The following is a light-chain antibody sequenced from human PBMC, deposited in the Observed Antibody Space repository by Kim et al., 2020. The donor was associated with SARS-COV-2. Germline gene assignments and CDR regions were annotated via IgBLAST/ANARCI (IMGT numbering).Light chain of an antibody. Sequence: QSLTHTCTGTSRDIGTYNFVSWFQHHPGKAPKLIIFDVSDRPSGVPGRFSGSKSANTASLTISGLQPEDEADYFCCSFTSTNSPYVFGTGTKVTVL. J-gene: IGLJ1*01. CDR3: CSFTSTNSPYV. CDR2: DVS. V-gene: IGLV2-14*03. CDR1: SRDIGTYNF.